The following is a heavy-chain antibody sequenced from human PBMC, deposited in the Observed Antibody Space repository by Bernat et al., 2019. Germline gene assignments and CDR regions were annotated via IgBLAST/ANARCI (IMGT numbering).Heavy chain of an antibody. CDR1: GFTFSTYW. V-gene: IGHV3-74*01. CDR2: INSDGSTT. J-gene: IGHJ4*02. Sequence: EVQLVESGGGLVQPGGSLRLSCAASGFTFSTYWMHWVRQAPVKGLVWVSRINSDGSTTRYSDSVKGRFTISRDNAKNTLYLQMNSLRVEDTAVYYCARGLRPSSTVTTGYWGQGTLVTVSS. CDR3: ARGLRPSSTVTTGY. D-gene: IGHD4-17*01.